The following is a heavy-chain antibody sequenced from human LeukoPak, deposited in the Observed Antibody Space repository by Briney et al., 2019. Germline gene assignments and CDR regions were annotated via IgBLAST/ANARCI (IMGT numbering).Heavy chain of an antibody. CDR3: TRSTVTAIDYFDY. D-gene: IGHD4-17*01. CDR2: IRSEANNYAT. J-gene: IGHJ4*02. Sequence: GSLIPSRAASGFTLSGSAMHWVRQASREGVEWVCRIRSEANNYATSYAASVKGRFTTSRDDSKNTAYLQMNSLKTEDTAVYYCTRSTVTAIDYFDYWGQGTLVTVSS. CDR1: GFTLSGSA. V-gene: IGHV3-73*01.